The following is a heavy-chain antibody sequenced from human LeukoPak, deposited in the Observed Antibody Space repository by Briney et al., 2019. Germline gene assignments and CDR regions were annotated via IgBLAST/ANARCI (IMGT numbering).Heavy chain of an antibody. CDR2: ISSSSSTI. D-gene: IGHD5-12*01. CDR3: ASDGYSGYAFDI. Sequence: GGSLRLSCAASGFTVSSNYMSWVRQAPGKGLEWVSYISSSSSTIYYADSVKGRFTISRDNAKNSLYLQMNSLRDEDTAVYYCASDGYSGYAFDIWGQGTMVTVSS. V-gene: IGHV3-48*02. CDR1: GFTVSSNY. J-gene: IGHJ3*02.